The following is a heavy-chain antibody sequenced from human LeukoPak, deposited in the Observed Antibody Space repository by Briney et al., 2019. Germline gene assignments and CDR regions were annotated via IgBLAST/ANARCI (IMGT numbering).Heavy chain of an antibody. CDR3: ARDPIVQAGYYYGMDV. CDR1: GYTFTGYY. J-gene: IGHJ6*02. D-gene: IGHD2/OR15-2a*01. CDR2: INPDSGGR. V-gene: IGHV1-2*02. Sequence: GASVKVSCKASGYTFTGYYMHWVRQAPGQGLAWMGWINPDSGGRNYTQKFKGRVTMTRDTSISTAYMELSGLRSDDTAVYYCARDPIVQAGYYYGMDVWGQGTTVTVSS.